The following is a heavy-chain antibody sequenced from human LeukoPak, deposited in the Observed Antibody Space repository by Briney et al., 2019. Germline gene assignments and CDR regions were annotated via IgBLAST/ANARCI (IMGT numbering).Heavy chain of an antibody. Sequence: PSETLSLTCTVSGGSISSSSYYWGWIRQPPGKGLEWIGYIYYSGSTYYNPSLKSRVTIPVDTSKNQFSLKLSSVTAADTAVYYCARADPMTTVTTFDYWGQGTLVTVSS. J-gene: IGHJ4*02. V-gene: IGHV4-30-4*08. D-gene: IGHD4-17*01. CDR2: IYYSGST. CDR1: GGSISSSSYY. CDR3: ARADPMTTVTTFDY.